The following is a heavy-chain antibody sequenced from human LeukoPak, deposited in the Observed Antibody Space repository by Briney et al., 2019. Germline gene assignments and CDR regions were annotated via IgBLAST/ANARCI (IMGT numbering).Heavy chain of an antibody. Sequence: GGSLRLSCAASGFTFSSYWMSWVRQAPGKGLEWVAHIIQDGSEKYYVGSVKGRFTISRDNAKNSLYLQMNCLRAEDTAVYYCARDRRGPYYFDYWGQGTLVTVSS. CDR3: ARDRRGPYYFDY. V-gene: IGHV3-7*03. J-gene: IGHJ4*02. CDR1: GFTFSSYW. CDR2: IIQDGSEK.